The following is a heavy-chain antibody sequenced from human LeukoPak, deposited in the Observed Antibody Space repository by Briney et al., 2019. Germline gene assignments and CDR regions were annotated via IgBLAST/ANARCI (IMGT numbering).Heavy chain of an antibody. Sequence: GGSLRLSCAASGFTLSTYAMSWVRQTPGKGLEWVAATGSSDAGTYHADSVRGRFTISRDNSKNTLYLQMNSLRAEDAAVYFCAEAPVTSCRGAYCYPFDSWGQGTLVTVSS. J-gene: IGHJ4*02. V-gene: IGHV3-23*01. CDR2: TGSSDAGT. CDR1: GFTLSTYA. D-gene: IGHD2-21*01. CDR3: AEAPVTSCRGAYCYPFDS.